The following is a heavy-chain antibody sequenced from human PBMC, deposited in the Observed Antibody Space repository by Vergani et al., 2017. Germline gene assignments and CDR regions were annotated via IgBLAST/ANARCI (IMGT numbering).Heavy chain of an antibody. V-gene: IGHV3-48*03. CDR2: ISSSGSTI. D-gene: IGHD3-10*01. Sequence: EVQLLESGGGLVQPGGSLRLSCAASGFTFSSYAMSWVRQAPGKGLEWVSYISSSGSTIYYADSVKGRFTISRDNAKNSLYLQMNSLRAEDTAVYYCARGAGSGSYWVGYYYYGMDVWGQGTTVTVSS. CDR1: GFTFSSYA. J-gene: IGHJ6*02. CDR3: ARGAGSGSYWVGYYYYGMDV.